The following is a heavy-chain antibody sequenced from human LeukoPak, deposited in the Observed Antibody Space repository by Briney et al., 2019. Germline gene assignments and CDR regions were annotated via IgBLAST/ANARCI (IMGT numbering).Heavy chain of an antibody. CDR3: ARDGEWELPPAFDI. V-gene: IGHV3-66*02. CDR1: GFTVSSNY. J-gene: IGHJ3*02. D-gene: IGHD1-26*01. CDR2: IYSGGST. Sequence: PGGSLRLSCAASGFTVSSNYMSWVRQAPGKGLEWVSVIYSGGSTYYADSVKGRFTISRDNSKTTLYLQMNSLRAEDTAVYYCARDGEWELPPAFDIWGQGTMVTVSS.